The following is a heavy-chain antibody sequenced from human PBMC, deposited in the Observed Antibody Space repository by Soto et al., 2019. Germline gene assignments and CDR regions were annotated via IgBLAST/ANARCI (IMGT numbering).Heavy chain of an antibody. J-gene: IGHJ4*02. Sequence: ASVKVSCKASGGTFSSYAISWVRQAPGQGLEWMGGIIPIFGTANYAQKFQGRVTITADESTSTAYMELSSLRSEDTAVYYCARDKAYYYGSGSYYTTYYFDYWGQGTLVTVSS. CDR3: ARDKAYYYGSGSYYTTYYFDY. CDR1: GGTFSSYA. CDR2: IIPIFGTA. V-gene: IGHV1-69*13. D-gene: IGHD3-10*01.